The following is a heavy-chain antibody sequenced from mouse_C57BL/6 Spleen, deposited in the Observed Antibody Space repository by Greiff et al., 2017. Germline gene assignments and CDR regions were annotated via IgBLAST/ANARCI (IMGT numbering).Heavy chain of an antibody. J-gene: IGHJ2*01. CDR1: GYTFTSYW. CDR2: IDPSDSYT. Sequence: VQLQQPGAELVMPGASVKLSCKASGYTFTSYWMHWVKQRPGQGLEWIGEIDPSDSYTNYNQKFKGKSTLTVDKSSSTAYMQLSSLTSEDSAVYDCARGGGNYVYFDHWGQGTTRTVCS. D-gene: IGHD2-1*01. CDR3: ARGGGNYVYFDH. V-gene: IGHV1-69*01.